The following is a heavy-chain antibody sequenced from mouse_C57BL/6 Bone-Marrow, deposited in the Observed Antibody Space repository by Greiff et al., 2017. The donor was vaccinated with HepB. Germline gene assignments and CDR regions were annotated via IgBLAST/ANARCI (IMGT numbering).Heavy chain of an antibody. D-gene: IGHD2-1*01. J-gene: IGHJ4*01. CDR3: AYGNYNYYAMDY. CDR2: ISDGGSYT. V-gene: IGHV5-4*03. CDR1: GFTFSSYA. Sequence: DVKLVESGGGLVKPGGSLKLSCAASGFTFSSYAMSWVRQTQEKRLEWVATISDGGSYTYYPDNVKGRFTISRDNAKNNLYLQMSHLKSEDTAMYYCAYGNYNYYAMDYWGQGTSVTVSS.